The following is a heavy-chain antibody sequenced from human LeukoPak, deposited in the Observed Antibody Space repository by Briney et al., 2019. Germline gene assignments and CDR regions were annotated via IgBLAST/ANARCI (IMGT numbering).Heavy chain of an antibody. CDR3: ARDVAGSPSGMDV. V-gene: IGHV7-4-1*02. D-gene: IGHD6-19*01. J-gene: IGHJ6*02. CDR1: GYTFTSYG. Sequence: ASVKVSCKASGYTFTSYGISWVRQAPGQGLEWMGWINTNTGNPTYAQGFTGRFVFSLDTSVSTAYLQISSLKAEDTAVYYCARDVAGSPSGMDVWGQGTTVTVSS. CDR2: INTNTGNP.